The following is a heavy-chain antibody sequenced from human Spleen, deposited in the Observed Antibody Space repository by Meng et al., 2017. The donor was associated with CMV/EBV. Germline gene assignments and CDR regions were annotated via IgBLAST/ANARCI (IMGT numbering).Heavy chain of an antibody. V-gene: IGHV1-8*01. J-gene: IGHJ3*02. CDR1: GYTFTSYD. CDR3: AILPPRYKWNDVPTRAFDI. Sequence: ASVKDSCKASGYTFTSYDINWVRQATGQGLEWMGWMNTNSGNTGYAQKFQGRVTMTRNTSISPAYMELSSLRSEDTAVYYCAILPPRYKWNDVPTRAFDIWGQGTMVTVSS. CDR2: MNTNSGNT. D-gene: IGHD1-1*01.